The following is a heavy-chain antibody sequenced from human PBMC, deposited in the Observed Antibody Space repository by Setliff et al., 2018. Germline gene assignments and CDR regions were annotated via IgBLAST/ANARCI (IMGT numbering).Heavy chain of an antibody. CDR2: ISAYNGNT. CDR3: ARDLGRGYYYDSSGQKVGDY. J-gene: IGHJ4*02. CDR1: GYTFTSYG. Sequence: ASVKVSCKASGYTFTSYGISWVRQAPGQGLEWMGWISAYNGNTNYAQKLQGRVTMTTDESTSTAYMELRSLRSDDTAVYYCARDLGRGYYYDSSGQKVGDYWGQGTLVTVSS. D-gene: IGHD3-22*01. V-gene: IGHV1-18*01.